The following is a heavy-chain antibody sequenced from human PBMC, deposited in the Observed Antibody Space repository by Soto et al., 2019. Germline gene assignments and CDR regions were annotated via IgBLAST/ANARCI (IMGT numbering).Heavy chain of an antibody. Sequence: PSETLSLTCTVSGGSISSYYWSWIRQPPGKGLEWIGYIYYSGSTNYNPSLKSRVTISVDTSKNQFSLKLSSVTAADTAVYYCARVPLVQLGRYYGMDVWGQGTTVTVSS. CDR2: IYYSGST. D-gene: IGHD6-6*01. V-gene: IGHV4-59*01. CDR1: GGSISSYY. CDR3: ARVPLVQLGRYYGMDV. J-gene: IGHJ6*02.